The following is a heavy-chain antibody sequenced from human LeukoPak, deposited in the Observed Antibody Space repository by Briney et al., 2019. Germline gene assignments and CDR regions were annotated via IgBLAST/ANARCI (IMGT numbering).Heavy chain of an antibody. CDR2: ISYDGSNK. CDR1: GFSFSSYG. Sequence: GGSLRLSCAASGFSFSSYGMHWVRQAPGKGLEWVALISYDGSNKYYADSVKGRLTISRDNSKNTLYLQMNSLRGEDTAVYYCAKQVLRYYYYYMDVWGKGTTVTVSS. CDR3: AKQVLRYYYYYMDV. V-gene: IGHV3-30*18. D-gene: IGHD3-3*01. J-gene: IGHJ6*03.